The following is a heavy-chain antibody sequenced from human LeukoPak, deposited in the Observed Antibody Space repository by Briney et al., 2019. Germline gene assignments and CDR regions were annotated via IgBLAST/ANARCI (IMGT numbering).Heavy chain of an antibody. J-gene: IGHJ3*02. D-gene: IGHD5-18*01. V-gene: IGHV3-74*01. Sequence: GGSLRLSCAASGFTFSSYSMNWVRQAPGKGLVWVSRINSDGRSTSYADSVKGRFTISRDNSKNTLYLQMNSLRAEDTAVYYCAKGRRYSYGRDAFDIWGQGTMVTSLQ. CDR2: INSDGRST. CDR3: AKGRRYSYGRDAFDI. CDR1: GFTFSSYS.